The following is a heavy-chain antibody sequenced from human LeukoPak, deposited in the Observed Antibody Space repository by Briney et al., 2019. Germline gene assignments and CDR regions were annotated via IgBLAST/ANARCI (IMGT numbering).Heavy chain of an antibody. V-gene: IGHV4-38-2*02. J-gene: IGHJ6*02. D-gene: IGHD3-10*01. CDR3: ATRMVRGEDGMDV. CDR1: GYSISSGYY. Sequence: TSETLSLTCTVSGYSISSGYYWGWIRQPPGQGLEWIGSIYHSGSTYYNPSLKSRVTISVDTSKNQFSLKLSSVTAADTAVYYYATRMVRGEDGMDVWGQGTTVTVSS. CDR2: IYHSGST.